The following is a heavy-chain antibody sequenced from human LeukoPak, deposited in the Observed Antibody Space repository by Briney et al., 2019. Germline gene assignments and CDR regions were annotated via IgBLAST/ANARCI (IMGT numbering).Heavy chain of an antibody. D-gene: IGHD4-17*01. CDR1: RYSFTSYW. Sequence: GESLKISCKGSRYSFTSYWIGWVRQMPGKGLGWMGIIYPGDSDTRYSPSFQGQVTISADKSISTAYPQWSSLKASDTAMYYCARPPDPLSNYGEDYWGQGTLVTVSS. J-gene: IGHJ4*02. CDR3: ARPPDPLSNYGEDY. V-gene: IGHV5-51*01. CDR2: IYPGDSDT.